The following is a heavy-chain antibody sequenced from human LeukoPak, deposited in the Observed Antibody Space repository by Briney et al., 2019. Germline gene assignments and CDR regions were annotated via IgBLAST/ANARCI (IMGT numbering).Heavy chain of an antibody. V-gene: IGHV3-20*04. Sequence: GGSLRLSCAASGFNFDDYGMSWVRQAPGKGLEWVSGINWNGGGTGYADSVKGRFTISRDNSKNSLYLQMNSLRTEDTALYYCAKDMWGGTLRYFDWLPSVNWFDPWGQGTLVTVSS. D-gene: IGHD3-9*01. CDR2: INWNGGGT. CDR3: AKDMWGGTLRYFDWLPSVNWFDP. J-gene: IGHJ5*02. CDR1: GFNFDDYG.